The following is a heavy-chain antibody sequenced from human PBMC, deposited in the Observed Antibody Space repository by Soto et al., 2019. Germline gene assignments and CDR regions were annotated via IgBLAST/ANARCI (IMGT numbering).Heavy chain of an antibody. J-gene: IGHJ6*02. CDR2: NTYDGSNN. Sequence: QVQLVESGGGVVQPGRSLRLSCAASGFTFSSYSMHWVRQAPGKGLEWVAVNTYDGSNNYYADSVKGRFTISRDNSKNTXSLQMNSLRAEDTAVYYCARDHGGFVDYYYYYGMDVWGQGTSVTVSS. D-gene: IGHD2-15*01. CDR3: ARDHGGFVDYYYYYGMDV. V-gene: IGHV3-30-3*01. CDR1: GFTFSSYS.